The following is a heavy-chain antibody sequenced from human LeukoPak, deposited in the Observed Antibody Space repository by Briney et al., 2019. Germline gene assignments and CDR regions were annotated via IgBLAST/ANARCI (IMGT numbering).Heavy chain of an antibody. V-gene: IGHV1-69*13. J-gene: IGHJ1*01. CDR2: ITPMFGTA. CDR1: GGTFSRHS. D-gene: IGHD2-21*01. Sequence: SVKVSCKASGGTFSRHSISWVRQSPGQGLEWMGGITPMFGTANYAQKFQGRVAITADESTSTAYMELSSLRSEDTAVYYCARDSPEFRSLIPHWGQGTLVTVSS. CDR3: ARDSPEFRSLIPH.